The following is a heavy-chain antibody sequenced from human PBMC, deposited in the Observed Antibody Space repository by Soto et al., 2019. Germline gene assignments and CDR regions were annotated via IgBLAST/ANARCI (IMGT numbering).Heavy chain of an antibody. D-gene: IGHD3-9*01. Sequence: QVQLQQWGAGPLRPLETLSLTCGVSGGSFSGYYWAWIRQSPGKGLEWIGEINDRGSINYNPSLKSRVSISVDTSKNHYSLNLRSVNAADTAVYYCARESHDILTGPTWVWYFDIWGRGTLVTVSS. CDR2: INDRGSI. CDR3: ARESHDILTGPTWVWYFDI. J-gene: IGHJ2*01. CDR1: GGSFSGYY. V-gene: IGHV4-34*01.